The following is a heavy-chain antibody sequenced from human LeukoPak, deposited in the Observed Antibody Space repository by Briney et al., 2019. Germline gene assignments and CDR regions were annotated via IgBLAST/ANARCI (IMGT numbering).Heavy chain of an antibody. V-gene: IGHV3-23*01. D-gene: IGHD4-23*01. CDR2: ISPSSEWT. CDR3: ARDHYTSGDHGGDY. Sequence: GGSLRLSCATSGFTFRNYAMSWVRQAPGKGLEWVSTISPSSEWTTYSDSVKGRFTVSRDNSKNTVFLQMNSLRTEDSAVYYCARDHYTSGDHGGDYWGQGTLVTVSA. J-gene: IGHJ4*02. CDR1: GFTFRNYA.